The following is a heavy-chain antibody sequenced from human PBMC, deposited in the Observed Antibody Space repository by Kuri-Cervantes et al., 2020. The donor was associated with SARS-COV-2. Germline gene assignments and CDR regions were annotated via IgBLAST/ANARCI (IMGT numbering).Heavy chain of an antibody. Sequence: ASVKVSCKASGYTFTSYDINWVRQAPGQGLEWMGVINTSSAGTTYAQKLRGRVTMTRDTSTSTVYMELSSLRSEDTAVYYCARPYDSNGYFDYWGQGTLVTVSS. D-gene: IGHD3-22*01. CDR2: INTSSAGT. J-gene: IGHJ4*02. CDR3: ARPYDSNGYFDY. V-gene: IGHV1-46*01. CDR1: GYTFTSYD.